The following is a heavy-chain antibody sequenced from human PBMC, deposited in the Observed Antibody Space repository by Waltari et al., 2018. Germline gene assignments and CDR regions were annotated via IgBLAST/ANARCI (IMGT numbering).Heavy chain of an antibody. CDR2: IDPCGWSP. CDR3: AGVPTYWGGDCYSGCVDP. V-gene: IGHV1-46*03. D-gene: IGHD2-21*02. CDR1: AYTFTSYY. J-gene: IGHJ5*02. Sequence: QVQLVQSGAEVKTPGASVKVSCKASAYTFTSYYMHWVRQAPGQGLEWMGIIDPCGWSPSIAQKLQATVVLTRATSTSTVYMGLGSLRSDETAVYYCAGVPTYWGGDCYSGCVDPWGQGSLVTVSS.